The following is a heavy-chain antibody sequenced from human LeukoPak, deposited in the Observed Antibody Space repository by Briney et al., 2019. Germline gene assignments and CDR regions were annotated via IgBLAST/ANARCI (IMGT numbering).Heavy chain of an antibody. D-gene: IGHD6-19*01. CDR3: ARYTPTKQWLVLYYFDY. J-gene: IGHJ4*02. CDR1: GYTFTGYY. Sequence: ASVKVSCKASGYTFTGYYMHWVRQAPGQGLEWMGWINPNSGGTNYAQKFQGRVTMTRDTSISTAYMELSRLRSDDTAVYYCARYTPTKQWLVLYYFDYWGQGTLVTVSS. CDR2: INPNSGGT. V-gene: IGHV1-2*02.